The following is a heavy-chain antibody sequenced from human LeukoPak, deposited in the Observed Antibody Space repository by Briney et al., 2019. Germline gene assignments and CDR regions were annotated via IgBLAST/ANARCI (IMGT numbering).Heavy chain of an antibody. CDR2: IWSDARKT. Sequence: GGSLRLSCAASGFSFSNFGMHWVRQTPGKGLEWVTLIWSDARKTHYADSVMGRFTISRDNSENTLYLQMNSLRVEDRAVYYCVKGGDGFNFGDHWGQGNRVTVSS. V-gene: IGHV3-33*06. D-gene: IGHD5-24*01. CDR1: GFSFSNFG. J-gene: IGHJ4*02. CDR3: VKGGDGFNFGDH.